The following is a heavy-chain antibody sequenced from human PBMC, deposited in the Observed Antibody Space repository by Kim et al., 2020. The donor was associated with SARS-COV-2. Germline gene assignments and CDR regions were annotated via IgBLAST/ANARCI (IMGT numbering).Heavy chain of an antibody. Sequence: SETLSLTCTVSGGSISSYYWSWIRQPPGKGLEWIGYIYYSGSTNYNPSLKSRVTISVDTSKNQFSLKLSSVTAADTAVYYCARGYGDYGYYYYYGMDVWGQGTTVTVSS. V-gene: IGHV4-59*01. CDR3: ARGYGDYGYYYYYGMDV. CDR2: IYYSGST. J-gene: IGHJ6*02. D-gene: IGHD4-17*01. CDR1: GGSISSYY.